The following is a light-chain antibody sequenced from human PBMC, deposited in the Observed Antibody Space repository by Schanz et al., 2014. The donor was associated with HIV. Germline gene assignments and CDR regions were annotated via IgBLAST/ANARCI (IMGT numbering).Light chain of an antibody. CDR2: QAS. CDR1: QTIGRL. V-gene: IGKV1-5*03. CDR3: QQYNGYSYT. J-gene: IGKJ2*01. Sequence: IQMTQSPSTVSASVGDRVTITCRASQTIGRLMAWYQQKPGRAPKLLIYQASTLETGVPSRISGSGSGTEFTLTINSLQPDDFATYYCQQYNGYSYTFGQGTKLLI.